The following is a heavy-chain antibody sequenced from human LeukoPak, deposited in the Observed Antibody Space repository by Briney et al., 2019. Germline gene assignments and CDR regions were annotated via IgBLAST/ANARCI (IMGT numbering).Heavy chain of an antibody. V-gene: IGHV1-18*01. CDR2: ISAYNGNT. CDR1: GYTFTIYG. D-gene: IGHD2-2*01. J-gene: IGHJ6*03. CDR3: AAHPHCSSTSCYPYYYYYYMDV. Sequence: ASVTVSFTSSGYTFTIYGISWVRQAPGQGLEWMGWISAYNGNTNYAQKLQGRVTMTTDTSTSTAYMELRSLRSDDTAVYYCAAHPHCSSTSCYPYYYYYYMDVWGKGTTVTVSS.